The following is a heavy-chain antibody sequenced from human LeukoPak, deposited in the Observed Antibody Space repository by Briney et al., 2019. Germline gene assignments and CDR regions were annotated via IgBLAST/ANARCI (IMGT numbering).Heavy chain of an antibody. Sequence: PGGSLRLSCAASGFTFDDYGMSWVRQAPGKGLEWVGRIKSKTDGGTTDYAAPVKGRFTISRDDSKNTLYLQMNSLKTEDTAVYYCTTESLVTLLSSIDYWGQGTLVTVSS. V-gene: IGHV3-15*01. CDR3: TTESLVTLLSSIDY. CDR2: IKSKTDGGTT. J-gene: IGHJ4*02. CDR1: GFTFDDYG. D-gene: IGHD3-9*01.